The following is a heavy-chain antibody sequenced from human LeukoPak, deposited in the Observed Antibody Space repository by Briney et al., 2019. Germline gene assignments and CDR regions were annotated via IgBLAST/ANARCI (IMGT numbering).Heavy chain of an antibody. V-gene: IGHV1-18*01. CDR2: ISGYNGNT. D-gene: IGHD3-10*01. Sequence: ASAKVSCKTSGYTFTTYGISWVRQAPGQGLEWMGWISGYNGNTNYAQQFQGRVTMTTDTSTSTAYMELRSLRSDDTAVYYCARDKGLLWFGEEYYYYGMDVWGQGTTVTVSS. CDR1: GYTFTTYG. CDR3: ARDKGLLWFGEEYYYYGMDV. J-gene: IGHJ6*02.